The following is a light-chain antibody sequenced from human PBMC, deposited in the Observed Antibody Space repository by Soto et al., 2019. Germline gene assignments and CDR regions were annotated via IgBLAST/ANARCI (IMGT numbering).Light chain of an antibody. V-gene: IGKV1-5*03. J-gene: IGKJ4*01. CDR2: KAS. CDR3: QQYNTYPLT. CDR1: QSISSW. Sequence: DIQMTQSPSTLSASVGDRVTITCRASQSISSWLAWYQQKPGKAPKVLICKASNLESGVPSRFSGSGSGTEFTLTISSLPPDDIATDYCQQYNTYPLTFGGGTKVEIK.